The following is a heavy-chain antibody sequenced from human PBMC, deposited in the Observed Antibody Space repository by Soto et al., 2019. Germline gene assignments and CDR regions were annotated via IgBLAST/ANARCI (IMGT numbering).Heavy chain of an antibody. J-gene: IGHJ4*02. CDR3: ARDSGTVNPGYFGF. CDR1: GFTFDTYS. D-gene: IGHD4-17*01. CDR2: ISSHSNYI. Sequence: PGGSLRLSCAASGFTFDTYSMNWVRQAPGKGLDWVSSISSHSNYIYYADSLRGRVTISRDNAKKLLYLEVNRLTVDDTGIYYCARDSGTVNPGYFGFWGQGILVTVSS. V-gene: IGHV3-21*01.